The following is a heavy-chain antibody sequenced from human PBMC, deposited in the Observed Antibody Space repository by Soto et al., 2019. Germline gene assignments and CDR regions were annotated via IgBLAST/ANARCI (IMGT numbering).Heavy chain of an antibody. CDR1: GFTFSDYY. D-gene: IGHD3-10*01. CDR2: ISSSSSYT. V-gene: IGHV3-11*06. CDR3: TTHYYGSGSLI. J-gene: IGHJ3*02. Sequence: PGGSLRLSCAASGFTFSDYYMSWIRQAPGKGLEWVSYISSSSSYTNYADSVKGRFTISRDNAKNSLYLQMNSLRAEDTAVYYCTTHYYGSGSLIWGQGTVVTVSS.